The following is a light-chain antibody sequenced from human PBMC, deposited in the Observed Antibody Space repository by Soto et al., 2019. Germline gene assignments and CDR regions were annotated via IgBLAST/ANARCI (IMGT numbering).Light chain of an antibody. CDR3: SSYRSGSTLVV. V-gene: IGLV2-14*03. CDR1: SSDAGGYNY. J-gene: IGLJ2*01. Sequence: QSALTQPASVSGSPGESITISCTGISSDAGGYNYVSWHQQRPGKAPELMIYDVSNRPSGVSDRFSGSKSGNTASLTISGLQAEDEADYYCSSYRSGSTLVVFGGGTKLTVL. CDR2: DVS.